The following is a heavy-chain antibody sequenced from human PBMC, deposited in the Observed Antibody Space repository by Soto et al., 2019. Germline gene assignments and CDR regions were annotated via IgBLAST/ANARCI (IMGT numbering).Heavy chain of an antibody. CDR1: GGSFSGYY. CDR3: ARADRTLVTSYSLDV. J-gene: IGHJ6*02. CDR2: INHSGTI. Sequence: LSLTCAVYGGSFSGYYRTWIRQPPGKGLEWIGEINHSGTINFNPSLKSRLTISLDTSKKHFSLKLSSVTDADTAAYYCARADRTLVTSYSLDVWGQGTTVTVSS. D-gene: IGHD2-21*02. V-gene: IGHV4-34*01.